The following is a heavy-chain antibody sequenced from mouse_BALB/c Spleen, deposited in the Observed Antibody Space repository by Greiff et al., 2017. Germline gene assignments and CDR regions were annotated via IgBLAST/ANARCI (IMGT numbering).Heavy chain of an antibody. Sequence: EVKLVESGAELVRPGALVKLSCKASGFNIKDYYMHWVKQRPEQGLEWIGWIDPENGNTIYDPKFQGKASITADTSSNTAYLQLSSLTSEDTAVYYCARAYYGVPFDYWGQGTTLTVSS. D-gene: IGHD2-10*01. V-gene: IGHV14-1*02. CDR1: GFNIKDYY. J-gene: IGHJ2*01. CDR2: IDPENGNT. CDR3: ARAYYGVPFDY.